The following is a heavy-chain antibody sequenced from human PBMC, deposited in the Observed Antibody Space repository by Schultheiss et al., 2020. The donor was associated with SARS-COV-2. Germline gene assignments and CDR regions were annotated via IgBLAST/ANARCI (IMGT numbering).Heavy chain of an antibody. D-gene: IGHD1-1*01. CDR1: GGSFSGYY. CDR3: ARTAPQGGGRFSLKSSKYGMDV. Sequence: SETLSLTCAVYGGSFSGYYWSWIRQPPGKGLEWIGYIYYSGSTNYNPSLKSRVTISVDTSKNQFSLRLSSVTAADTAVYFCARTAPQGGGRFSLKSSKYGMDVWGQGTTVTVSS. V-gene: IGHV4-34*01. J-gene: IGHJ6*02. CDR2: IYYSGST.